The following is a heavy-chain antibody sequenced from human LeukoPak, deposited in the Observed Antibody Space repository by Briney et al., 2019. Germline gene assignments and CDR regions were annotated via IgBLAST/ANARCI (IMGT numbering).Heavy chain of an antibody. CDR1: GGSIGSSSYY. CDR3: VRLNGGYYEAIFDY. J-gene: IGHJ4*02. Sequence: KPSETLSLTCTVSGGSIGSSSYYWGWIRQPPGKGLECIGSMYYSGSTYYNPPLKSRVTISVDTSKNQFSLNLRSVTAADTAVYYCVRLNGGYYEAIFDYWGQGTLVTVSS. V-gene: IGHV4-39*01. CDR2: MYYSGST. D-gene: IGHD3-22*01.